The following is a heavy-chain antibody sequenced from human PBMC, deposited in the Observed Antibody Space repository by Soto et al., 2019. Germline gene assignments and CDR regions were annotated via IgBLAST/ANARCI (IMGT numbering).Heavy chain of an antibody. Sequence: QVQLQQWGAGLLKPSETLSLTCAVYGGSFSGYYWTWLRQPPGTGLEWIGEINHSGSTNYNPSLTSRVTISVATSKNQFSLKLTSVTAADAAVYYCARNKMTGLFDYWGQGTLVTVSS. V-gene: IGHV4-34*01. CDR2: INHSGST. CDR3: ARNKMTGLFDY. D-gene: IGHD3-9*01. J-gene: IGHJ4*02. CDR1: GGSFSGYY.